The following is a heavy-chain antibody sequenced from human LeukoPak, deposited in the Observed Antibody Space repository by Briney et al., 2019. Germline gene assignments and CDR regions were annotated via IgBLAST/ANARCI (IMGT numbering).Heavy chain of an antibody. J-gene: IGHJ4*02. Sequence: GGSLRLSCAASGFTFSSYSMNWVRQAPGKGLEWVSSISSSSSYIYYADSVKGRFTISRDNAKNSLYLQMNSLRAEDTAVYYCARGSRCSGGSCDGSLDYWGQGTLVTVSS. CDR2: ISSSSSYI. CDR1: GFTFSSYS. CDR3: ARGSRCSGGSCDGSLDY. D-gene: IGHD2-15*01. V-gene: IGHV3-21*01.